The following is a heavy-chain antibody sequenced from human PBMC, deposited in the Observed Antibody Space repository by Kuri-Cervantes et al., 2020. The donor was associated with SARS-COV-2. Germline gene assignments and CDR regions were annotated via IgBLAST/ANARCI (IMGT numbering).Heavy chain of an antibody. CDR3: ARHATGYSSSSYLGYYAMDV. V-gene: IGHV1-2*04. Sequence: ASVKVSCKASGYTFTGYYMHWVRQAPGQGLEWMGWINPNSGGTNYAQKFQGWVTMTRDTSISTVYMELSRLRSDDTAVYYCARHATGYSSSSYLGYYAMDVWGKGTTVTVSS. CDR2: INPNSGGT. J-gene: IGHJ6*04. D-gene: IGHD6-13*01. CDR1: GYTFTGYY.